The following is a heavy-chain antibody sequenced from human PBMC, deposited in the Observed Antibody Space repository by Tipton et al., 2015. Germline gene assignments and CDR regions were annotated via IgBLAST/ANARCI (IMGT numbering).Heavy chain of an antibody. CDR1: AYSISSDYY. CDR2: ISHSGNT. CDR3: ACQDYDSLTRDYQTVDY. V-gene: IGHV4-38-2*01. D-gene: IGHD3-9*01. J-gene: IGHJ4*02. Sequence: TLSLTCAVSAYSISSDYYWGWIRQPPGKGLEWIGSISHSGNTYYNPSLKSRVTILVDTTQNQVSLRLTSVTAADTAVYYCACQDYDSLTRDYQTVDYWGQETLVTVSS.